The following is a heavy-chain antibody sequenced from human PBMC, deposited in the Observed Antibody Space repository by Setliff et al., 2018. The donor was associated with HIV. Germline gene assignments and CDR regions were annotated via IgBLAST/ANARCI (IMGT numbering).Heavy chain of an antibody. CDR2: ILDGRVT. V-gene: IGHV4-39*01. CDR1: GDSITSGHFY. J-gene: IGHJ5*02. D-gene: IGHD6-19*01. CDR3: GRPHSGRGGGAYFDP. Sequence: PSETLSLTCTVSGDSITSGHFYWGWIRQAPGKGLEWIGNILDGRVTFFNPSLRGRVTISVDASKNQVSLNLRSVTAADSADYHCGRPHSGRGGGAYFDPWGQGILVTVSS.